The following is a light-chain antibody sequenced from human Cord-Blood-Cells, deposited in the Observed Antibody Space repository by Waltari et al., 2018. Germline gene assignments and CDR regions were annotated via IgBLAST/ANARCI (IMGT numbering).Light chain of an antibody. V-gene: IGLV2-11*01. J-gene: IGLJ3*02. CDR1: SSDVGGYNY. CDR3: CSYAGSYTWV. CDR2: YVS. Sequence: QSALTQPRSVSGSPGQSVTISCTGTSSDVGGYNYVPWYQQHPGKAPKLIIYYVSKRPSGVPHRFSGSNTVNTASLTISGLQAEDEADYYCCSYAGSYTWVFGGGTKLTVL.